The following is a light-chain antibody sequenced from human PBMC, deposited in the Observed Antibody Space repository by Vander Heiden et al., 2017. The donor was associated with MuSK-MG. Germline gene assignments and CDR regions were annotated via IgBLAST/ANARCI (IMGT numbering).Light chain of an antibody. CDR3: QQYYSFPLT. J-gene: IGKJ4*01. CDR2: AAS. Sequence: AISMTQSPSLLSASTGDRVTISCRVSQGINTYLAWYQQKPGKAPELLIFAASTLQSGVPSRFSGSGSGTDFTLTISRLQPEDSATYYCQQYYSFPLTFGGGTKVEIK. CDR1: QGINTY. V-gene: IGKV1D-8*02.